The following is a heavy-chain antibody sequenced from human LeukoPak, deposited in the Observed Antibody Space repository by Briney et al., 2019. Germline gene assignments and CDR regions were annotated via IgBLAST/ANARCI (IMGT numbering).Heavy chain of an antibody. CDR1: GDSVSSNSAA. Sequence: SQTLSLTCAIFGDSVSSNSAAWNWIRQSPSRGLEWLGRTYYRSKWYNDYAVSVKSRITINPDTSKNQFSLQLNSVTPEDTAVYYCARARRIQLWLEAPFDYWGQGTLVTVSS. CDR2: TYYRSKWYN. D-gene: IGHD5-18*01. CDR3: ARARRIQLWLEAPFDY. V-gene: IGHV6-1*01. J-gene: IGHJ4*02.